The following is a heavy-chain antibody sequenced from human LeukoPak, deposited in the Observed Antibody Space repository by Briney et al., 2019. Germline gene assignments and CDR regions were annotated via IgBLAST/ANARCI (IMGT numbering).Heavy chain of an antibody. CDR1: GFTFSNYA. V-gene: IGHV3-23*01. D-gene: IGHD5-18*01. J-gene: IGHJ4*02. Sequence: QPGGSLRLSCAASGFTFSNYAMSWVRQAPGKGLEWVSAISNRGGTHYADSVKGRFTTSRDNSKNTLYLQMNSLRVEDTAVYYCAKDPHTGYSFAYWGQGTLVTVSP. CDR2: ISNRGGT. CDR3: AKDPHTGYSFAY.